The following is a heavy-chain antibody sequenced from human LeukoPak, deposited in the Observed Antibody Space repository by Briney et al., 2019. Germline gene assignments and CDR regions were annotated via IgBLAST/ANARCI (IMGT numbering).Heavy chain of an antibody. J-gene: IGHJ6*03. V-gene: IGHV1-2*02. D-gene: IGHD3-3*02. CDR2: ISPKSGGT. Sequence: ASVKVSCKASGYTFTGYFIHYVRQAPGQGLEWMGWISPKSGGTNYAQKFQGRVTMTRDTAISTAYMELSSLKSDDTAMYYCARSPFLEYLEPTYMDVWGKGTSVIVSS. CDR1: GYTFTGYF. CDR3: ARSPFLEYLEPTYMDV.